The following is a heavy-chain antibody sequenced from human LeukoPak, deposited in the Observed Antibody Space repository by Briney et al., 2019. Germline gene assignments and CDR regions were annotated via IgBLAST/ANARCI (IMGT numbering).Heavy chain of an antibody. Sequence: GGSLRLSCAASGFTFSSYAMHWVRQAPGKGLEWVAVISYDGSNKYYADSVKGRFTISRDNSKNTLYLQMNSLRAEDTAVYYCAKDRLIVGGAGGWFDPWGQGTLVTVSS. CDR3: AKDRLIVGGAGGWFDP. CDR2: ISYDGSNK. J-gene: IGHJ5*02. CDR1: GFTFSSYA. D-gene: IGHD1-26*01. V-gene: IGHV3-30*04.